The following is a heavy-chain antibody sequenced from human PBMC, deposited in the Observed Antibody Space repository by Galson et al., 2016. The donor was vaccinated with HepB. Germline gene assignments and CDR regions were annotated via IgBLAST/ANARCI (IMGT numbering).Heavy chain of an antibody. CDR2: IFHGGSI. CDR3: ARLWYDNGVYFPCYYTGLDV. J-gene: IGHJ6*02. Sequence: ETLSLTCTVSRGSIGGTSFYWGWIRQPPGKGLEWIGEIFHGGSIFYNPSLKSRVTISVDKSKNLFSLNLTSVTAADTAVYYCARLWYDNGVYFPCYYTGLDVWGPGTTVTVSS. D-gene: IGHD3-22*01. CDR1: RGSIGGTSFY. V-gene: IGHV4-39*07.